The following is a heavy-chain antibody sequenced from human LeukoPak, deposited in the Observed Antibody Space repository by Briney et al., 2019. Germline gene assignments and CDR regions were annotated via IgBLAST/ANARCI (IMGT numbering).Heavy chain of an antibody. V-gene: IGHV4-59*01. CDR3: ARYYYDSSGYYYGT. Sequence: PSETLSLTCTVSGGSISSYYWSWIRQPPGKGLEWIGYIYYSGSTNYNPSLKSRVTISVDTSKNQFSLKLGSVTAADTAVYYCARYYYDSSGYYYGTWGQGTLVTVSS. D-gene: IGHD3-22*01. CDR1: GGSISSYY. J-gene: IGHJ5*02. CDR2: IYYSGST.